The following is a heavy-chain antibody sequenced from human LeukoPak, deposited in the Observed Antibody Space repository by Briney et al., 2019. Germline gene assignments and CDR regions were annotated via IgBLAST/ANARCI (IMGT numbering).Heavy chain of an antibody. CDR3: ARDRYQPLLPGYYNGMDV. J-gene: IGHJ6*02. CDR1: GFTFSSYA. CDR2: ISYDGSNK. D-gene: IGHD2-15*01. V-gene: IGHV3-30-3*01. Sequence: HPGGSLRLSCAASGFTFSSYAMHWVRQAPGKGLEWVAVISYDGSNKYYADSVKGRFTISRDNSKNSLYLQMNSLRAEDTAVYYCARDRYQPLLPGYYNGMDVWGQGTTVTVSS.